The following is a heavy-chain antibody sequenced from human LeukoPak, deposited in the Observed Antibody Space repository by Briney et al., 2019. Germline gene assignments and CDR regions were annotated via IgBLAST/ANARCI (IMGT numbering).Heavy chain of an antibody. D-gene: IGHD3-10*01. CDR2: ISGTGVST. CDR3: AKDSGTTGEVKFDP. Sequence: GGSLRLSCAASGFTFSTYAMTWVRQAPGKGLKWVSLISGTGVSTYYADSVKGRFTISRDNSKNTLYLQMNSLRAEDAAVYYCAKDSGTTGEVKFDPWGQGTLVTVSA. V-gene: IGHV3-23*01. CDR1: GFTFSTYA. J-gene: IGHJ5*02.